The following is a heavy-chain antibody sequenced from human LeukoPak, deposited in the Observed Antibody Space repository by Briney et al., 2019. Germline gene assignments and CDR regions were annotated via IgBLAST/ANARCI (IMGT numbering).Heavy chain of an antibody. CDR1: GGSISSSSYY. CDR2: IYYSGST. D-gene: IGHD2-21*01. CDR3: ASRKKTSTHIDY. J-gene: IGHJ4*02. V-gene: IGHV4-39*07. Sequence: PSETLFLTCTVSGGSISSSSYYWGWIRQPPGKGLEWIGSIYYSGSTYYNPSLKSRVTISVDTSKNQFSLKLSSVTAADTAVYYCASRKKTSTHIDYWGQGTLVTVSS.